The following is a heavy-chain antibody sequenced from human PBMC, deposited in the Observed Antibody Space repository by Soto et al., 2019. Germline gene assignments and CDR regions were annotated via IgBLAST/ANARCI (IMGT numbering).Heavy chain of an antibody. CDR2: ISGSSRTT. V-gene: IGHV3-48*01. J-gene: IGHJ4*02. Sequence: GGSLSLSCAASGFTFTTYNMNWVRQAPGKGLEWISYISGSSRTTNYADSVRGRFTISRDNVKNSLYLQMNSLRAEDTAVYYCARDFSVYCFDYWGQGTLVTVSS. D-gene: IGHD1-26*01. CDR3: ARDFSVYCFDY. CDR1: GFTFTTYN.